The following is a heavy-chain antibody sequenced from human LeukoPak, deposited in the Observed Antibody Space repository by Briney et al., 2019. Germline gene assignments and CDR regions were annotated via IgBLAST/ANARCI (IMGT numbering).Heavy chain of an antibody. CDR1: GYTFTGYY. CDR2: INPNSGGT. Sequence: ASVKVSCKASGYTFTGYYMHWVRQAPGQGLEWMGRINPNSGGTNYAQKFQGRVTMTRDTSISTAYMELSRLRSDDTAVYYCVSLGSSSGFIYGFDYWGQGTLVTVSS. D-gene: IGHD6-6*01. J-gene: IGHJ4*02. V-gene: IGHV1-2*06. CDR3: VSLGSSSGFIYGFDY.